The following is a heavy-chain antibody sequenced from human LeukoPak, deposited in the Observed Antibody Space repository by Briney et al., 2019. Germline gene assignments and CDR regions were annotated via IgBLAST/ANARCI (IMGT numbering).Heavy chain of an antibody. V-gene: IGHV3-30*04. CDR3: ARDGYDAFDI. Sequence: PGGSLRLSCAASGFTFSSYAMHWVRQAPGKGLEWVAVISYDGSNKYYADSVKGRSTISRDNSKNTLYLQMNSLRAEDTAVYYCARDGYDAFDIWGQGTMVTVSS. J-gene: IGHJ3*02. D-gene: IGHD6-13*01. CDR1: GFTFSSYA. CDR2: ISYDGSNK.